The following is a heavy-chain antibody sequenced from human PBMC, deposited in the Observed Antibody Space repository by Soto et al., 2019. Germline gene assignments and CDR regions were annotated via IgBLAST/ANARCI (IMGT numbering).Heavy chain of an antibody. J-gene: IGHJ4*02. CDR3: ARDRVDIVAAIRWYFDY. V-gene: IGHV3-30*04. Sequence: QVQLVESGGGVVQPGRSLRLSCAASGFTFSSFAMDWVRQAPGKGLEWVAVISYDGRNKYYADSVKGRFTISRDNSKNTLYLQMNSLRAEDTAVYYCARDRVDIVAAIRWYFDYWGQGTLVTVSS. CDR1: GFTFSSFA. D-gene: IGHD5-12*01. CDR2: ISYDGRNK.